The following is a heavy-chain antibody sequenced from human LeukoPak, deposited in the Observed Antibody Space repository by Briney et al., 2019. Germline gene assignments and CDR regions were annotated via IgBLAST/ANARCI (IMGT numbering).Heavy chain of an antibody. J-gene: IGHJ6*04. D-gene: IGHD5-18*01. CDR2: ISSSSSYI. V-gene: IGHV3-21*01. CDR1: GFTFSSYS. Sequence: GGSLRLSCVASGFTFSSYSMNWVRQAPGKGLEWVSSISSSSSYIYYADSVKGRFTISRDNAKNSLYLQMNSPRAEDTAVYYCAREGYSYGLGPYGMDVWGKGTTVTVSS. CDR3: AREGYSYGLGPYGMDV.